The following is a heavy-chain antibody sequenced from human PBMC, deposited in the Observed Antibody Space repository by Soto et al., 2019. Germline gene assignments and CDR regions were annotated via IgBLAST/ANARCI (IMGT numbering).Heavy chain of an antibody. CDR2: INAGNGNT. CDR3: ASSVVPPAAAQDKSGRNA. J-gene: IGHJ6*02. Sequence: GASVKVSCKASGYTFTSYAMHWVRQAPGQRLEWMGWINAGNGNTKYSQKFQGRVTITADKSTSTAYMELSSLRSEDTAVYYCASSVVPPAAAQDKSGRNARAQGTTVPVSS. V-gene: IGHV1-3*01. CDR1: GYTFTSYA. D-gene: IGHD2-15*01.